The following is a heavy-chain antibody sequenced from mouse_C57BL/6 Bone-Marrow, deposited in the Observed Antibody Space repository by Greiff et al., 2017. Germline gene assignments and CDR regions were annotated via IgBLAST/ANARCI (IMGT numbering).Heavy chain of an antibody. Sequence: VQLQQSGPELVKPGASVKISCKASGYTFTDYYMNWVKQSHGKSLEWIGDINPNNGGTSYNQKFKGKATLTVDKSSSTAYMELRSLTSEDSAVYYCARVGVCLDYWGQGTTLTVSS. CDR2: INPNNGGT. CDR1: GYTFTDYY. CDR3: ARVGVCLDY. J-gene: IGHJ2*01. V-gene: IGHV1-26*01. D-gene: IGHD6-1*01.